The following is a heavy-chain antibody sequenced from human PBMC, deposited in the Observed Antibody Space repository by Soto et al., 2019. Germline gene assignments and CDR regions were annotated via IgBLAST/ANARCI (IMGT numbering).Heavy chain of an antibody. CDR2: ISYDGSNK. V-gene: IGHV3-30-3*01. CDR3: ASYRLRYNWNDFPYYYYGMDV. D-gene: IGHD1-1*01. CDR1: GFTFSSYA. J-gene: IGHJ6*02. Sequence: QVQLVESGGGVVQPGRSLRLSCAASGFTFSSYAMHWVRQAPGKGLEWVAVISYDGSNKYYADSVKGLFTISRDNSKNTLYLPVNSPRAEDTAVYSCASYRLRYNWNDFPYYYYGMDVWGQGTTVTVPS.